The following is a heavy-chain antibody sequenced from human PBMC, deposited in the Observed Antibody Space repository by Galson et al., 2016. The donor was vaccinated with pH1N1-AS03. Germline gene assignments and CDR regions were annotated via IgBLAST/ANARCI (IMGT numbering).Heavy chain of an antibody. CDR2: IKLDGSEK. CDR1: GITFSTYW. V-gene: IGHV3-7*03. CDR3: ARDSMVLRGILRY. Sequence: SLRLSCAASGITFSTYWMSWVRQAPGKGLEWVANIKLDGSEKYYGDSVKGRFTISRDNFKNSVYLHLDNLRAEDTAVYHCARDSMVLRGILRYWGQGTRVTVS. D-gene: IGHD3-10*01. J-gene: IGHJ1*01.